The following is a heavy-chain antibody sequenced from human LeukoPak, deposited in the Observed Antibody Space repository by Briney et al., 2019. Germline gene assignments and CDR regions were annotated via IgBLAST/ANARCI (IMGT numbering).Heavy chain of an antibody. CDR2: TRNKANSYTT. Sequence: GGSLRLSCAASGFTFSDHYMDWVRQALGKGLEWVGRTRNKANSYTTEYAASVKGRFTISRDDSMNSLYLQMNSLKTEDTAVYYCARDVSCSGGSCPYYFDYWGQGTLVTVSS. CDR3: ARDVSCSGGSCPYYFDY. J-gene: IGHJ4*02. D-gene: IGHD2-15*01. V-gene: IGHV3-72*01. CDR1: GFTFSDHY.